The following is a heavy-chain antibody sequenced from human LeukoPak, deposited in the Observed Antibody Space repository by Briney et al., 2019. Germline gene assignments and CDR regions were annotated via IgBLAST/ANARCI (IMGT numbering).Heavy chain of an antibody. J-gene: IGHJ4*02. CDR1: GFTFSSYG. Sequence: SGGSLRLSCAASGFTFSSYGMHWVRQAPGKGLEWVAVISYDGSNKYYADSVKGRFTISRDNSKNTLYLQMNCLRAEDTAVYYCAKDGMPIQNDYMTLYYFDYWGQGTLVTVSS. CDR2: ISYDGSNK. CDR3: AKDGMPIQNDYMTLYYFDY. D-gene: IGHD4-11*01. V-gene: IGHV3-30*18.